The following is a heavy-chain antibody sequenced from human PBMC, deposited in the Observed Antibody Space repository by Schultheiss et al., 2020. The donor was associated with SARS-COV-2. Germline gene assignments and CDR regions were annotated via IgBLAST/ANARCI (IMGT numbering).Heavy chain of an antibody. V-gene: IGHV3-48*03. Sequence: GGSLRLSCAASGFTFSSYEMNWVRQAPGKGLEWVSHITSSGNTIYYAASVKGRFTISRDNARNSLSLQMNTLRAEDTAVYYCARGGSEDDFDVWGQGTMVTVSS. CDR1: GFTFSSYE. CDR3: ARGGSEDDFDV. CDR2: ITSSGNTI. D-gene: IGHD3-16*01. J-gene: IGHJ3*01.